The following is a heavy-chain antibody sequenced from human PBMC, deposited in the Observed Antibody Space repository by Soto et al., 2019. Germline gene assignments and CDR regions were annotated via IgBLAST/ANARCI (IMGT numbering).Heavy chain of an antibody. CDR3: ARGEAYNNYPAR. CDR2: INVTGSPR. Sequence: GGSLRLSCAASGFIFSNYNMNWVRQAPGKGLEWVSFINVTGSPRYYADFVKGRFTISRDNAKNSMYLQMNSLTAADTAVYYCARGEAYNNYPARWGQGTLVTVSS. D-gene: IGHD4-4*01. V-gene: IGHV3-48*01. CDR1: GFIFSNYN. J-gene: IGHJ4*02.